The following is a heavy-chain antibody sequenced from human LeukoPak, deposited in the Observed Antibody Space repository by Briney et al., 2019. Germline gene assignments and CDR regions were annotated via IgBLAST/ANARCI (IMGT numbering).Heavy chain of an antibody. V-gene: IGHV1-8*03. CDR3: ARPDATGSNASDI. CDR1: GYTFTSYD. D-gene: IGHD1-1*01. CDR2: MNPNSGNT. J-gene: IGHJ3*02. Sequence: ASVKVSCTASGYTFTSYDINWVRQATGQGLEWMGWMNPNSGNTGYAQKFQGRVTITRNTSISTAYMELSSLRSEDTAVYYCARPDATGSNASDIWGQGTMVTVSS.